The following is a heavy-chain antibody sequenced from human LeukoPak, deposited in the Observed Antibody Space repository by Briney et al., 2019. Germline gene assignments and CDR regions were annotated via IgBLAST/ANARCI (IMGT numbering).Heavy chain of an antibody. CDR3: AKFNEILTGYFDY. CDR2: ISGGGGGT. D-gene: IGHD3-9*01. J-gene: IGHJ4*02. CDR1: GFTFRSYA. V-gene: IGHV3-23*01. Sequence: GGSLRLSCAASGFTFRSYAMGWVRQSPGKGLEWVSSISGGGGGTYYAEFVKGRFTISRDNFKNTLCLQMNSLRAEDTAVYYCAKFNEILTGYFDYWGQGTLVTVSS.